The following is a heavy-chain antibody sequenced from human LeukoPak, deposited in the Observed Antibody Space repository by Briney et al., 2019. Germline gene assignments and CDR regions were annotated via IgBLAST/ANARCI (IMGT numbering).Heavy chain of an antibody. J-gene: IGHJ3*02. CDR2: INEDGSTK. D-gene: IGHD2-21*01. V-gene: IGHV3-7*01. Sequence: GGSLRLSCTASEFTFSSSWMTWVRQAPGKGLAWLANINEDGSTKNYVDSVKGRFSISRDNAKNTLYLQMNSLRAEDTAMYYCTRILVGGNRAFDIWGQGTMATVSS. CDR3: TRILVGGNRAFDI. CDR1: EFTFSSSW.